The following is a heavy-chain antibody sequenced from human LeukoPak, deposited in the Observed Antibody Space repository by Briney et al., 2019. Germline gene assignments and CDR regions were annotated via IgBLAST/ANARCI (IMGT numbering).Heavy chain of an antibody. D-gene: IGHD3-9*01. V-gene: IGHV1-2*02. J-gene: IGHJ3*02. Sequence: ASVKVSCKASGYSFADYYMHWVRQAPGQGLEWMGWIKPNSGGTRSAQKFQGRVTMTRDTSISTAYMELSSLRYDDTAVYYCARELDILTVVYAFDIWGQGTMVTVSS. CDR1: GYSFADYY. CDR2: IKPNSGGT. CDR3: ARELDILTVVYAFDI.